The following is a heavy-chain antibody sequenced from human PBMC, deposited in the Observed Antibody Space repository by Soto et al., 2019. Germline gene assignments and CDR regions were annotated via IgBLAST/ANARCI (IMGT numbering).Heavy chain of an antibody. CDR3: ARALITMVRGAGHMDV. V-gene: IGHV1-69*13. D-gene: IGHD3-10*01. CDR1: GYTFTGYH. Sequence: GGSVKVSCTASGYTFTGYHMNWVRQAPGQGLEWMGGIIPIFGAANYAQKFQGRVTITADESTSTAYMELSSLGSEETAVYYCARALITMVRGAGHMDVWGQGTTVTVSS. CDR2: IIPIFGAA. J-gene: IGHJ6*02.